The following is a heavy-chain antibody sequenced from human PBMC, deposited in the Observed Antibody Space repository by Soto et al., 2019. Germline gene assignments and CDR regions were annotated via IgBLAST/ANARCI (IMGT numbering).Heavy chain of an antibody. CDR1: GGTFGSYG. J-gene: IGHJ4*02. CDR3: ARESGYNFGPFDY. V-gene: IGHV1-69*06. CDR2: IIPIFGSA. Sequence: SVKVSCKASGGTFGSYGLSWVRQAPGQGLEWMGGIIPIFGSANYAQKFQGRVTITADISTSTAYMELSSLRSEDTAVYSCARESGYNFGPFDYWGQGALVTVSS. D-gene: IGHD5-12*01.